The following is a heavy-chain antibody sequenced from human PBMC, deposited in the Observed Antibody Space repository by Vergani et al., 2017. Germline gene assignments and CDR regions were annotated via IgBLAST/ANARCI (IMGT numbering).Heavy chain of an antibody. Sequence: EVQLVESGGGLVQPGRSLRLSCAASGFTFDDYAMHWVRQAPGKGLEWVSGISWNSGSIGYADSVKGRFTISRDNAKNSLYLQMNSLRAEDTALYYCARDGPDNWNDRYYFDYWGQGTLVTVSS. D-gene: IGHD1-1*01. CDR2: ISWNSGSI. CDR1: GFTFDDYA. CDR3: ARDGPDNWNDRYYFDY. J-gene: IGHJ4*02. V-gene: IGHV3-9*01.